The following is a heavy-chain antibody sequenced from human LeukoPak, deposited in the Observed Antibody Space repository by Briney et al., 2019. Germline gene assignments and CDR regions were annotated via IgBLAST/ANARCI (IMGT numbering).Heavy chain of an antibody. J-gene: IGHJ5*02. CDR3: ARSNDSSVAWHWFDP. CDR1: GGSISSYY. D-gene: IGHD3-22*01. CDR2: IYYSGST. V-gene: IGHV4-59*01. Sequence: SETLSLTCTVSGGSISSYYWSWIRQPPGKGLEWIGYIYYSGSTNYNPSLKSRVTISVDTSKNQFSLKLSSVTAADTAVYYCARSNDSSVAWHWFDPWGQGTLVTVSS.